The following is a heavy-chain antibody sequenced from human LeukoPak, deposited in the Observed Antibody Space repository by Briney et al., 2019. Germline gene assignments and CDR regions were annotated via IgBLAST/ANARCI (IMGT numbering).Heavy chain of an antibody. V-gene: IGHV4-39*01. Sequence: SETLSLTCTVSGGSISTSSYYWGWIRQTPGKRLEWIGSIHYTGIAFYNPSLQSRVTISVDTSKKQFSLRLSSVTAADMGVYYCARQISTRPEYFQEWGQGTLVSVSS. D-gene: IGHD6-6*01. CDR3: ARQISTRPEYFQE. J-gene: IGHJ1*01. CDR1: GGSISTSSYY. CDR2: IHYTGIA.